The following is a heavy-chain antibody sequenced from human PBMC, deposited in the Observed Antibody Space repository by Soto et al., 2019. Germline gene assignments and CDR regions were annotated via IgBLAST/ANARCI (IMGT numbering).Heavy chain of an antibody. V-gene: IGHV5-10-1*01. CDR2: IDPSDSQT. CDR1: GYSFAGYW. J-gene: IGHJ6*02. Sequence: RGESLKISCKGSGYSFAGYWITWVRQMPGKGLEWMGRIDPSDSQTYYSPSFRGHVTISAAKSISTAYLQWSSLKASDTAMYYCARQMHYGMDVWGQGTTVTVSS. CDR3: ARQMHYGMDV.